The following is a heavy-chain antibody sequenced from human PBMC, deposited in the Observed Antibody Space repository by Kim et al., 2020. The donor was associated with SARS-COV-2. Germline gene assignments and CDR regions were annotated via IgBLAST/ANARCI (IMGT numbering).Heavy chain of an antibody. J-gene: IGHJ6*02. CDR3: ARDITIFGVVINDYYYGMDV. CDR2: IWYDGSNK. V-gene: IGHV3-33*01. D-gene: IGHD3-3*01. CDR1: GFTFSSYG. Sequence: GGSLRLSCAASGFTFSSYGMHWVRQAPGKGLEWVAVIWYDGSNKYYADSVKGRFTISRDNSKNTLYLQMNSLRAEDTAVYYCARDITIFGVVINDYYYGMDVWGQGTTVTVSS.